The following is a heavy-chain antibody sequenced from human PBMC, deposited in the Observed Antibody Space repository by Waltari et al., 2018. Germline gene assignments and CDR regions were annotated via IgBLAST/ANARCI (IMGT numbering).Heavy chain of an antibody. Sequence: EVQLLESGGGFVQPGGSLRRSWAASGFAFSSNAMSWVRLAPGKGLEWVSVIYAGGNTYYADSVKGRFNISRDNSKNTVYLQMNGLRGEDTGLYYCAKDSLFLSGSYFRHWGLGTLVTVSS. J-gene: IGHJ1*01. V-gene: IGHV3-23*03. CDR2: IYAGGNT. CDR3: AKDSLFLSGSYFRH. D-gene: IGHD1-26*01. CDR1: GFAFSSNA.